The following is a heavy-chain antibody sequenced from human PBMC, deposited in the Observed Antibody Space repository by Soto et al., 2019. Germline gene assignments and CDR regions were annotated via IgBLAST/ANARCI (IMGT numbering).Heavy chain of an antibody. V-gene: IGHV1-18*01. CDR2: ISAYNGNT. CDR3: ARFSPGHPSAFDI. Sequence: KVSCKASGYNFTSYGISWVLQAPGQGLEWMGWISAYNGNTNYAQKLQGRVTMTTDTSTSTAYMELRSLRSDDTAVYYCARFSPGHPSAFDIWGQGTMVTVSS. J-gene: IGHJ3*02. CDR1: GYNFTSYG.